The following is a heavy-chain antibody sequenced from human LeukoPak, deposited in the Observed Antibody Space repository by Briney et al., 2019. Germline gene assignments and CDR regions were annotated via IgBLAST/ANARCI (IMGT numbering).Heavy chain of an antibody. CDR1: GFTFSSYW. Sequence: GGSLRLPCAASGFTFSSYWMSWVRQAPGKGLEWVANIKQDGSEKYYVDSVKGRFTISRDNAKNSLYLQMNSLRAEDTAVYYCARVPYDSSGYYDYYFDYWGQGTLVTVSS. J-gene: IGHJ4*02. D-gene: IGHD3-22*01. V-gene: IGHV3-7*01. CDR2: IKQDGSEK. CDR3: ARVPYDSSGYYDYYFDY.